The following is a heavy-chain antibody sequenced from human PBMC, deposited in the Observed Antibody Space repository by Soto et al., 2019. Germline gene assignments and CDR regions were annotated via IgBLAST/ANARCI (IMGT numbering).Heavy chain of an antibody. V-gene: IGHV7-4-1*01. CDR1: GYTFTSHA. J-gene: IGHJ6*02. D-gene: IGHD6-19*01. Sequence: ASVKVSCKASGYTFTSHAMNCVRQAPLQGLDWMGWINTNTGNPTYAQGFTGRFVFSLDTSVSTAYLQICSLKAEDTAVYYCARDAFGEQWLDPLYYYGMDVWGQGTAVTVSS. CDR2: INTNTGNP. CDR3: ARDAFGEQWLDPLYYYGMDV.